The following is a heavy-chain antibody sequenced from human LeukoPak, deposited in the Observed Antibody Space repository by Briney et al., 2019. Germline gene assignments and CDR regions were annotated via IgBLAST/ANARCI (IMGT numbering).Heavy chain of an antibody. CDR3: ASKFRDGYNSYFEH. CDR2: INPNSGGA. D-gene: IGHD5-24*01. J-gene: IGHJ4*02. CDR1: GYTFTGYY. Sequence: ASVKVSCKASGYTFTGYYMHWVRQAPGQGLEWMGWINPNSGGANYAQKFQGRVTLTTNTSTDTVYMELTSLTSHDTAVFFCASKFRDGYNSYFEHWGQGILVTVSS. V-gene: IGHV1-2*02.